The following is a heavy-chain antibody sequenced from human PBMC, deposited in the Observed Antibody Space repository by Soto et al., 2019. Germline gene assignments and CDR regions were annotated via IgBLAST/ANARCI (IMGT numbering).Heavy chain of an antibody. CDR2: ISGYNGHT. CDR1: GYTFTTYG. CDR3: ASSSFLRSGDLFHGLDV. D-gene: IGHD3-10*01. J-gene: IGHJ6*02. Sequence: ASVKVSCKASGYTFTTYGISWVRQAPGQGLEWMGWISGYNGHTKYAQKFQGRVTMTTDTSTSTVYMDLRSLRSDDTAVYYCASSSFLRSGDLFHGLDVWGQGTTVTVSS. V-gene: IGHV1-18*01.